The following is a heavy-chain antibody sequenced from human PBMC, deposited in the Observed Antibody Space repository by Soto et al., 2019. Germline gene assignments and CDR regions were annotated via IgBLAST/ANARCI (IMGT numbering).Heavy chain of an antibody. V-gene: IGHV4-34*01. CDR1: GGSFSGYY. D-gene: IGHD2-2*01. Sequence: QVQLQQWGAGLLKPSETLSLTCAVYGGSFSGYYWTWIRQSPEKGLEWIGGVNHSGTTYYNPSLTPRVTITVHTPKPQFSLKMSSVTAADTAVYYCARGIGYCSSINCYSSRRLRFDSWGQGTLVTVSS. CDR2: VNHSGTT. J-gene: IGHJ4*02. CDR3: ARGIGYCSSINCYSSRRLRFDS.